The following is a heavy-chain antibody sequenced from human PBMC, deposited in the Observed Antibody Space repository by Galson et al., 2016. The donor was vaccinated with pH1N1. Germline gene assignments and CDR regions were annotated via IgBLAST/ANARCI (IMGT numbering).Heavy chain of an antibody. D-gene: IGHD2-21*01. CDR1: GYSFTSYW. CDR2: IFPGDPDT. V-gene: IGHV5-51*03. CDR3: ARSPADPGYSYYYMDV. J-gene: IGHJ6*03. Sequence: QSGAEVKKPGESLKISCKGSGYSFTSYWIGWVRQMPGKGLEWMGIIFPGDPDTRYSPSFQGQVTISADKSISTAYLQWNSLRAPDTAMYYCARSPADPGYSYYYMDVWGKGTTVSVSS.